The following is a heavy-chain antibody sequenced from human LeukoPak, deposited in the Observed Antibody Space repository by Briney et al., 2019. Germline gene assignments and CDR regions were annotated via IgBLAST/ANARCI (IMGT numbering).Heavy chain of an antibody. Sequence: GGSLRLSCAASGVTFSDYYMSWIRQAPGKGLECVSVIYSGGSTYYADSVKGRFTISRDNSRNTLYLQMNRLRAEDTAVYYCARDQVGSGSNGFDPWGQGTLVTVPS. J-gene: IGHJ5*02. CDR2: IYSGGST. CDR1: GVTFSDYY. V-gene: IGHV3-66*01. CDR3: ARDQVGSGSNGFDP. D-gene: IGHD3-10*01.